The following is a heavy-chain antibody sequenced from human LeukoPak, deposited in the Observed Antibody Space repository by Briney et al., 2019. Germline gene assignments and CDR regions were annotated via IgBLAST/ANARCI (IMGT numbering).Heavy chain of an antibody. V-gene: IGHV3-30*18. Sequence: GGSLRLSCAASGFTFSNYGMHWVRQAPGKGLEWVAVIAYDGSNEYYAEFVKDRFTISRDNSKNTLYLQMYSLRAEDTAVYFCAKDQGIAVAGTDDAFDIWGQGTRVTVSS. CDR3: AKDQGIAVAGTDDAFDI. CDR2: IAYDGSNE. CDR1: GFTFSNYG. J-gene: IGHJ3*02. D-gene: IGHD6-19*01.